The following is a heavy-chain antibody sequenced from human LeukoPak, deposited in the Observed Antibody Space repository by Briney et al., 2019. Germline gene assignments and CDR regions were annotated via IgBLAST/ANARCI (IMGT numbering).Heavy chain of an antibody. Sequence: ASVKVSCKVSGYTLTELSMHWVRHAPGKGLGWKGGFDPEDGGTIYAQKFHGRGTMTEDTSTDTAYMELSSLRSEDTAVYYCATAPYGGKVHYMDVWGKGTTVTVS. V-gene: IGHV1-24*01. J-gene: IGHJ6*03. D-gene: IGHD4-23*01. CDR1: GYTLTELS. CDR3: ATAPYGGKVHYMDV. CDR2: FDPEDGGT.